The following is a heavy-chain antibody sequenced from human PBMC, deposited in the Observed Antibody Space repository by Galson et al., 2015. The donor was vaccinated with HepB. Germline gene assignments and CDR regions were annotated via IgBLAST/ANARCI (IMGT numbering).Heavy chain of an antibody. CDR2: IIPIFGTA. Sequence: SVKVSCKASGGTFSSYAISWVRQAPGQGLEWMGGIIPIFGTANYAQKFQGRVTITADESTSTAYMELSSLRSEDTAVYYCASPDTAMARYYYYGMDVWGQGTTVTVSS. J-gene: IGHJ6*02. V-gene: IGHV1-69*13. D-gene: IGHD5-18*01. CDR1: GGTFSSYA. CDR3: ASPDTAMARYYYYGMDV.